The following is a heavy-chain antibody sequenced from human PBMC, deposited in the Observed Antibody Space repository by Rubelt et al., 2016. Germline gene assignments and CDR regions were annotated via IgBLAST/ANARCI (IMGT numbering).Heavy chain of an antibody. Sequence: QVQLQQWGAGLLKPSETLSLTCAVYGGSFSGYYWSWIRQPPGKGLEWIGEINHSGSTNYNPSLKSRGTMSVDTSKNQFSLKLSFVTAADTAVYYCAREVTMFGVVFGLFDYWGQGTLVTVSS. CDR3: AREVTMFGVVFGLFDY. CDR2: INHSGST. V-gene: IGHV4-34*01. CDR1: GGSFSGYY. J-gene: IGHJ4*02. D-gene: IGHD3-3*01.